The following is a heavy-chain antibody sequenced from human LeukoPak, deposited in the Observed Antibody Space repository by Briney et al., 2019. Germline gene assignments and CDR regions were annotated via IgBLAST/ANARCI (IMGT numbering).Heavy chain of an antibody. D-gene: IGHD3-3*01. CDR1: GGSISSSSYY. V-gene: IGHV4-39*01. Sequence: SETLSLTCTVSGGSISSSSYYWGWIRQPPGKGLEWIGSIYYSGSTYYNPSLKSRVTISVDTSKNQFSLKLSSVTAADTAVYYCARRGGYYTFFDYWGQGTLVTVSS. CDR3: ARRGGYYTFFDY. CDR2: IYYSGST. J-gene: IGHJ4*02.